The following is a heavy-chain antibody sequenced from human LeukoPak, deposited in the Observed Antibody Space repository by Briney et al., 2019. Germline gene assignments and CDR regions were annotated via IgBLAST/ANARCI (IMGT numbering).Heavy chain of an antibody. Sequence: GGPLRLSCAASGFTFSSYGMHWVRQAPGKGLEWVAFIRYDGSNKYYADSVKGRFTISRDNSKNTLYLQMNSLRAEDTAVYYCAKDVGLYVDYYCDYWGQGTLVTVSS. J-gene: IGHJ4*02. CDR2: IRYDGSNK. D-gene: IGHD4-17*01. V-gene: IGHV3-30*02. CDR3: AKDVGLYVDYYCDY. CDR1: GFTFSSYG.